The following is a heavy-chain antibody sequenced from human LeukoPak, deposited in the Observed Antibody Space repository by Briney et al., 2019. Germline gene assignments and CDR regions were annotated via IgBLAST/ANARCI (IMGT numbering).Heavy chain of an antibody. V-gene: IGHV3-49*04. J-gene: IGHJ4*02. CDR1: GFTFGDYA. D-gene: IGHD1-26*01. CDR3: ARVRLSGTPPFYDY. Sequence: GGSLRLSCTGSGFTFGDYAMSWVRQAPGKGLEWVGVITSKAYGGTIEYSPSVKGRFTISRDDSKSIAYLQMNSLKTEDTAVYYCARVRLSGTPPFYDYWGQGTLVTVSS. CDR2: ITSKAYGGTI.